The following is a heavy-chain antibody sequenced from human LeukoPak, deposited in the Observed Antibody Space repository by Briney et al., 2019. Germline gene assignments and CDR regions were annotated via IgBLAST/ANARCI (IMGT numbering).Heavy chain of an antibody. D-gene: IGHD3-22*01. CDR2: IRSNSDGGTI. V-gene: IGHV3-15*07. J-gene: IGHJ5*02. CDR1: GLTFRNYG. Sequence: GGSLRLSCAASGLTFRNYGMHWVRQAPGKGLEWVGRIRSNSDGGTIDYAAPVKGRFTLSRDDSKTTLYLQMNSLQTEDTAVYYCATDFYDSTWGQGTLVTVSS. CDR3: ATDFYDST.